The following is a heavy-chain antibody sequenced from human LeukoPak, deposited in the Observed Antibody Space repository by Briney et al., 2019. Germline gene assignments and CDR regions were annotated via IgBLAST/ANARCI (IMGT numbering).Heavy chain of an antibody. Sequence: PSETLSLTCTVSGGSISTSNYYWGWIRQPPGKGLEWIGSIYYSGSTYYNPSLKSRVTISVDTSKNQFSLKLSSVTAADTAVYYCARVSGRFLEWLSSAGYYYMDVWGKGTTVTVSS. V-gene: IGHV4-39*07. J-gene: IGHJ6*03. CDR1: GGSISTSNYY. D-gene: IGHD3-3*01. CDR3: ARVSGRFLEWLSSAGYYYMDV. CDR2: IYYSGST.